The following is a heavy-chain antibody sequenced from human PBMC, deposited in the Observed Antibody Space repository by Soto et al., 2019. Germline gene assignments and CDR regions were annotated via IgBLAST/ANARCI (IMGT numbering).Heavy chain of an antibody. CDR3: ASGPLVSRFYGLNV. Sequence: QVQLQESGPGLVKPSENLSLTCYVSGVSMNDYYWSWIRQTAGRGLEWIGPIFTNGNTNYNPALPARLPMSVDTSTTQVSLRLSSVPAADTAVYYCASGPLVSRFYGLNVWGQGATVTVSS. CDR2: IFTNGNT. J-gene: IGHJ6*02. CDR1: GVSMNDYY. V-gene: IGHV4-4*07.